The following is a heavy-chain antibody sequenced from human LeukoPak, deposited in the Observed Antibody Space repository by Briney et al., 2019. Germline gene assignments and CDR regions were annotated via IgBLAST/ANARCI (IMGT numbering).Heavy chain of an antibody. CDR2: IYTGGNT. Sequence: PGGSLRLSCAASGFTFSSYEMNWVRQAPGKGLEWLSVIYTGGNTFYADSVRGRFTISRDNSKNTVYLQMNSLRAEDTAVYYCARSIASGYSFDYWGQGTLVSVSS. CDR1: GFTFSSYE. J-gene: IGHJ4*02. CDR3: ARSIASGYSFDY. D-gene: IGHD3-10*01. V-gene: IGHV3-66*01.